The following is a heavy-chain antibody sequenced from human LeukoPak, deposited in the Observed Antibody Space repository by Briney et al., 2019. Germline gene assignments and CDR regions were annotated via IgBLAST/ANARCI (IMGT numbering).Heavy chain of an antibody. CDR3: ARQGYDILTGYIDAFDI. CDR2: IYYSGST. D-gene: IGHD3-9*01. J-gene: IGHJ3*02. V-gene: IGHV4-39*01. Sequence: SETLSLTCTVSGGSISSSSYYWGWIRQPPGKGLEWIGSIYYSGSTYYNPSLKSRVTISVDTSKNQFSLKLSSVTAADTAIYYCARQGYDILTGYIDAFDIWGQGTMVTVSS. CDR1: GGSISSSSYY.